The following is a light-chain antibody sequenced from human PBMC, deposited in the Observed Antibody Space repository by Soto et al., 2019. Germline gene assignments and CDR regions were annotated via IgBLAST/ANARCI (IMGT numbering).Light chain of an antibody. V-gene: IGKV3-15*01. CDR2: GAS. CDR3: QHYNSWSTLT. Sequence: EIVMTQSPATLSVSPGERATLSCSASQSVSSNLAWYQQKPDQAPRLLIYGASTRATGIPARFSGSGSGIEVTLSINSVPSADFAVQYYQHYNSWSTLTFGGGTKVESK. CDR1: QSVSSN. J-gene: IGKJ4*01.